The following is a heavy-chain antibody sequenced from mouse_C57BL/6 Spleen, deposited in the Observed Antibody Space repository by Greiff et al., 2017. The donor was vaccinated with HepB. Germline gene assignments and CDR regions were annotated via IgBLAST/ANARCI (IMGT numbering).Heavy chain of an antibody. Sequence: QVQLKESGPGLVQPSQRLSITCTVSGFSFTSYGVHWVRQSPGKGLEWLGVIWSGGSTDYNAAFISRLSISKDNSKSRVFFKMNSLQADDTAIYYCARNKGLRQGFDYWGQGTTLTVSS. CDR1: GFSFTSYG. CDR3: ARNKGLRQGFDY. D-gene: IGHD2-4*01. J-gene: IGHJ2*01. CDR2: IWSGGST. V-gene: IGHV2-2*01.